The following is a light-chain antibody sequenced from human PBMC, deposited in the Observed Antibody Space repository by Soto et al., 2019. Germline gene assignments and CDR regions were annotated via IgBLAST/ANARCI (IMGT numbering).Light chain of an antibody. CDR2: LSTDGSY. V-gene: IGLV4-69*01. Sequence: QSVLTQAPSASASLGASVKLTCTLSSGHGGYAIAWHQQQPGKGPRFLMKLSTDGSYIKGDGIPDRFSGSSSGGDRYLTISSLQFEDEADYYCQTWGSGIHVFGGGTKLTVL. CDR3: QTWGSGIHV. J-gene: IGLJ3*02. CDR1: SGHGGYA.